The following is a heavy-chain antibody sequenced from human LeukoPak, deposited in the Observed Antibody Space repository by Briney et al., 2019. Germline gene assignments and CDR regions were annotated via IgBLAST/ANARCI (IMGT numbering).Heavy chain of an antibody. CDR1: GFTFSSYS. J-gene: IGHJ6*02. Sequence: PGGSLRLSCAASGFTFSSYSMNWVRQAPGKGLEWVSSISSSSSYIYYADSVKGRFTISRDNAKNSLYLQMNSLRAEDTAVYYCARDAPYSSSPREYYYYYYGMDVWGQGTTVTVSS. CDR3: ARDAPYSSSPREYYYYYYGMDV. CDR2: ISSSSSYI. V-gene: IGHV3-21*01. D-gene: IGHD6-13*01.